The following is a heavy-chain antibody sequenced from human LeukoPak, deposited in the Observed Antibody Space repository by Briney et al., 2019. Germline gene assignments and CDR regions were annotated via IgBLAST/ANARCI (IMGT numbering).Heavy chain of an antibody. D-gene: IGHD2-8*01. V-gene: IGHV3-23*01. J-gene: IGHJ1*01. CDR1: GFTFTSYA. Sequence: SGGSLRLSCAASGFTFTSYAMSWVRQAPGKGLEWVSSISGSGGSTYYADSVKGRFTISRGNSKNTLYLQMNSLRAEDTAVYYCAKDLPNPGTSRHFQYWGQGTLVTVSS. CDR2: ISGSGGST. CDR3: AKDLPNPGTSRHFQY.